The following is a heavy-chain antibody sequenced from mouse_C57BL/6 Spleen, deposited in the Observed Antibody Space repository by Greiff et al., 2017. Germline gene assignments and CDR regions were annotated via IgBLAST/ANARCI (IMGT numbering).Heavy chain of an antibody. CDR3: ARGDGYFEEGYAMDY. D-gene: IGHD2-3*01. Sequence: VQLKQSGPELVKPGASVKISCKASGYSFTGYYMNWVKQSPEKSLEWIGEINPSTGGTTYNQKFKAKATLTVDKSSSTAYMQLKSLTSEDSAVYYCARGDGYFEEGYAMDYWGQGTSVTVSS. V-gene: IGHV1-42*01. CDR2: INPSTGGT. J-gene: IGHJ4*01. CDR1: GYSFTGYY.